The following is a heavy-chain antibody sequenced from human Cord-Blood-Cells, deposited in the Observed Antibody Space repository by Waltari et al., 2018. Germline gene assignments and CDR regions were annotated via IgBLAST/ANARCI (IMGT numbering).Heavy chain of an antibody. V-gene: IGHV4-34*01. D-gene: IGHD7-27*01. J-gene: IGHJ4*02. Sequence: QVQLQQWGAGLLKPSETLSLTCAVHGGSFSGYYWSWIRQPPGKGLEWVGEINHSGSTNHTQSLRSRVTISGATTNNQFSLKLSSVTAADTAVYYCARDPASNWGFDYWGQGTLVTVSS. CDR2: INHSGST. CDR1: GGSFSGYY. CDR3: ARDPASNWGFDY.